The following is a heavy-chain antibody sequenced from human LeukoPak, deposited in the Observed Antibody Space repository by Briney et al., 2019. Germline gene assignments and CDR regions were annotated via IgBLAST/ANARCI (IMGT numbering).Heavy chain of an antibody. J-gene: IGHJ4*02. Sequence: GASVNVSCKASGYTLTDSYLHWVRQAPGQGLDYMGCINPNNGDINYAQKFQGRIILTRDASINTVYMELSSLRSDDTALYYCAREDCSSISNCHQDFDYWGQGSLVTVSS. CDR1: GYTLTDSY. CDR2: INPNNGDI. V-gene: IGHV1-2*02. CDR3: AREDCSSISNCHQDFDY. D-gene: IGHD2-2*01.